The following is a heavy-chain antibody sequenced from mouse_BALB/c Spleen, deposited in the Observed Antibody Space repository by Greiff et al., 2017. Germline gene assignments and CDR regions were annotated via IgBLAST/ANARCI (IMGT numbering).Heavy chain of an antibody. CDR2: IYPGDGDT. V-gene: IGHV1-87*01. D-gene: IGHD1-1*01. CDR1: GYTFTSYW. J-gene: IGHJ2*01. Sequence: VQLQQSGAELARPGASVKLSCKASGYTFTSYWMQWVKQRPGQGLEWIGAIYPGDGDTRYTQKFKGKATLTADKSSSTAYMQLSSLASEDSAVYYCARSGYYGSSYFFDYWGQGTTLTVSS. CDR3: ARSGYYGSSYFFDY.